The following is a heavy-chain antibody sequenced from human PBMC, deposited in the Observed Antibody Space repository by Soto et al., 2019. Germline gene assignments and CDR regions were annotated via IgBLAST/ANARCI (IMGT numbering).Heavy chain of an antibody. Sequence: VGSLRLSCASSVFTFSSYSMYCVRHSPGKWLEWVAVISFDGKNKFYADSVKGRFTISRDNSKNTLFLQMNSLRAEDTAVYFCARDGQAETYYYNYYGVEVWGQGTTVSVSS. J-gene: IGHJ6*01. V-gene: IGHV3-30*04. CDR3: ARDGQAETYYYNYYGVEV. CDR1: VFTFSSYS. CDR2: ISFDGKNK.